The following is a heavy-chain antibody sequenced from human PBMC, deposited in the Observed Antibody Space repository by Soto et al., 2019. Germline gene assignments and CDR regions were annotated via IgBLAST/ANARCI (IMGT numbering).Heavy chain of an antibody. D-gene: IGHD5-18*01. V-gene: IGHV2-5*02. J-gene: IGHJ4*02. CDR1: GFSLSPSGVG. CDR2: SYWDDDK. CDR3: AHSIQLWSPSGGQLVVISPIFDY. Sequence: SGPTLVNPTQTLTLTCTFSGFSLSPSGVGVGWIRQPPGKALEWLALSYWDDDKRYSPSLKSRLTITKDTSKNQVVLTMTNMDPVDTATYYCAHSIQLWSPSGGQLVVISPIFDYGGQGTLVTVAS.